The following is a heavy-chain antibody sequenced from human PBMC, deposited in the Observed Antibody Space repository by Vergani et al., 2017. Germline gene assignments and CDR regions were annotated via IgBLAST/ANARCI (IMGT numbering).Heavy chain of an antibody. CDR2: IYHSGST. J-gene: IGHJ4*02. V-gene: IGHV4-38-2*01. Sequence: QVQLQESGPGLVKPSETLSLTCAVSGYSISSGYYWGWIRQPPGKGLEWIGSIYHSGSTYYNPSLKSRVTISVDTSKNQFSLKLSSVTAADTAVYYCASVNIEPGNYYFDYWGQGTLVTVSS. D-gene: IGHD1-14*01. CDR1: GYSISSGYY. CDR3: ASVNIEPGNYYFDY.